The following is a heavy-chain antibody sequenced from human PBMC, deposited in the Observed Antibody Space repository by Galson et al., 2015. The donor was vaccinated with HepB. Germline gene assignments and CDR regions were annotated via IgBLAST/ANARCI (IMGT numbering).Heavy chain of an antibody. CDR3: ARWGPGLNDYVWGTYRPYFDH. CDR1: GYSFNNYG. Sequence: SVKVSCKASGYSFNNYGLHWVRQAPGQRLEWMGWINPDNGDTKYSQKFQGRVTITRDTSASKVYMDFNSLRSEDTSVYFCARWGPGLNDYVWGTYRPYFDHWGQGTLVTVSS. D-gene: IGHD3-16*02. J-gene: IGHJ4*02. V-gene: IGHV1-3*01. CDR2: INPDNGDT.